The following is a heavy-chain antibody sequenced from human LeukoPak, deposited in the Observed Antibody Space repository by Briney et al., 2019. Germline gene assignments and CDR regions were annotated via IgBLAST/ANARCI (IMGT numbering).Heavy chain of an antibody. V-gene: IGHV4-59*01. CDR3: ARGDHYCSGGSCYGRWFDP. J-gene: IGHJ5*02. Sequence: SETLSLTCTVSGGSISSYYWSWIRQPPGKGLEWIGYIYYSGSTNYNPSLKSRVTISVDTSKNQFSLKLSSVTAADTAVYYCARGDHYCSGGSCYGRWFDPWGQGTLVTVSS. CDR1: GGSISSYY. D-gene: IGHD2-15*01. CDR2: IYYSGST.